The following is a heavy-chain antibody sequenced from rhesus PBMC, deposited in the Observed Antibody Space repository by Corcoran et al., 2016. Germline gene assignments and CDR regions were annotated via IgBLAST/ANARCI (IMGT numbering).Heavy chain of an antibody. CDR1: GGSISGYHN. CDR3: ARQGYTDHLGGLDS. J-gene: IGHJ6*01. D-gene: IGHD2-39*02. V-gene: IGHV4-143*01. Sequence: QVQLQESGPGLVKPSETLSLTCTVSGGSISGYHNWNWIRQAPGKGLEWIGGVYGNRANTNYNPSLKSRVTISKDTSKTQFSLRRTSVTAADTAVYYCARQGYTDHLGGLDSWGQGVVVTVSS. CDR2: VYGNRANT.